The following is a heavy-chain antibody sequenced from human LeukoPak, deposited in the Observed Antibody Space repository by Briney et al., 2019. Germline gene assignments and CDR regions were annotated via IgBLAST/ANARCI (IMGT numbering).Heavy chain of an antibody. CDR3: ARGGYSYGYPWFYP. J-gene: IGHJ5*02. Sequence: PSQTLSLTCTVSGGSISSGDYYWSWIRQPPGKGLEWIGCIYYSGSTYYNPSLKSRVTISVDTSKNQFSLKLSSVTAADTAVYYCARGGYSYGYPWFYPWGQGTLVTVSS. V-gene: IGHV4-30-4*01. CDR2: IYYSGST. CDR1: GGSISSGDYY. D-gene: IGHD5-18*01.